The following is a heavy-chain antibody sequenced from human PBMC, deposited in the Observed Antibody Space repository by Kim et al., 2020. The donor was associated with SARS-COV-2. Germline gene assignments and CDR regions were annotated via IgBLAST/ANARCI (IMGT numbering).Heavy chain of an antibody. Sequence: SETLSLTCTVSGGSISSYYWSWIRQPPGKGLEWIGYIYYSGSTNYNPSLKSRVTISVDTSKNQFSLKLSSVTAADTAVYYCARWSVLKGGFDYWGQGTLVTVSS. CDR2: IYYSGST. V-gene: IGHV4-59*01. CDR1: GGSISSYY. CDR3: ARWSVLKGGFDY. J-gene: IGHJ4*02. D-gene: IGHD2-8*01.